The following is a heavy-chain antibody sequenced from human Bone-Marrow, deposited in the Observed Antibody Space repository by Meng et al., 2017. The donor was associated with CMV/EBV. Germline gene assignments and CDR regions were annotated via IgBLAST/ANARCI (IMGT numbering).Heavy chain of an antibody. V-gene: IGHV3-7*01. CDR3: ARDSFGVAHYGMDV. Sequence: GGSLRLSCAASGFTFSSYWMSWVRQAPGKGLEWVANIKQDGCEKYYVDSVKGRFTISRDNAKYSLYLQMNSLRAEDSAVYYCARDSFGVAHYGMDVWGQGTTVTSSS. D-gene: IGHD3-3*01. J-gene: IGHJ6*02. CDR1: GFTFSSYW. CDR2: IKQDGCEK.